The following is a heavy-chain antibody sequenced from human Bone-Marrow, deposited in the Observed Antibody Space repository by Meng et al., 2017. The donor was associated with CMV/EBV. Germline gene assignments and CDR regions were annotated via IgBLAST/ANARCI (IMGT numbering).Heavy chain of an antibody. D-gene: IGHD3-16*01. CDR1: GFALSIYG. J-gene: IGHJ5*01. Sequence: GGSLRLSCEASGFALSIYGMNWVRQAPGKGLEWVAYISNNGYVVYYADSVRGRFTISRDNAKNSLFLQMTNLRAEDTALYSCARARGRSNWFDSWGPGNLVTVSS. CDR2: ISNNGYVV. CDR3: ARARGRSNWFDS. V-gene: IGHV3-48*03.